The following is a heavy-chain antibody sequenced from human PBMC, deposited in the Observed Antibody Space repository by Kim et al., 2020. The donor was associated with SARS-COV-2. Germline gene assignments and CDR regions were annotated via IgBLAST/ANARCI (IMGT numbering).Heavy chain of an antibody. D-gene: IGHD3-9*01. V-gene: IGHV4-31*02. CDR3: ARSRAPGLTGAYY. J-gene: IGHJ4*02. Sequence: YTPPLQSRITISVDTSKNQFSLKLGPVTAADTAVYYCARSRAPGLTGAYYWGQGTLVTVSS.